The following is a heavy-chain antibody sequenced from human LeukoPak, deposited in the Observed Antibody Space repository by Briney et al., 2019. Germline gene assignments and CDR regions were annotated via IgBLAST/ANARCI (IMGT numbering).Heavy chain of an antibody. Sequence: SETLSLTCAVYGGSFSGYYWSWIRQPPGKGLEWIGEINHSGSTNYNPSLKSRVTISVDTSKNQFSLKLSSVTAADTAVYYCAKGHVDTAMASDYWGQGTLVTVSS. J-gene: IGHJ4*02. CDR1: GGSFSGYY. CDR2: INHSGST. CDR3: AKGHVDTAMASDY. D-gene: IGHD5-18*01. V-gene: IGHV4-34*01.